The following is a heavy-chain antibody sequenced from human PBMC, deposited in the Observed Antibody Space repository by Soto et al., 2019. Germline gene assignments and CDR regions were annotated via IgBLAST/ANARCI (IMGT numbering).Heavy chain of an antibody. CDR1: GFSFSSYA. V-gene: IGHV3-23*01. J-gene: IGHJ6*03. CDR2: ISGSGGNT. Sequence: EVQLLESGGGLVQPGGSLRLSCAASGFSFSSYAMSWVRQAPGKGLEWVSGISGSGGNTYYADSVKGRFTISRDNPKNTLYLQMNSLRAEDTAVYYCAEMGCSSTSCYGYSCYYMDVWGKGTTVTVSS. CDR3: AEMGCSSTSCYGYSCYYMDV. D-gene: IGHD2-2*01.